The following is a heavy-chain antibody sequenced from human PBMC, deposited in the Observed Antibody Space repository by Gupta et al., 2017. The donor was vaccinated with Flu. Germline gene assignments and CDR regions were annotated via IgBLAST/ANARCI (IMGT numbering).Heavy chain of an antibody. CDR2: INVFGTAI. Sequence: DVQLVESGGGLVQPGESLRLSCEASGFHFSEYEMNWVRQAPGRAPEWISYINVFGTAIYYSDSVRGRFTISRDDAKSSLYLQMNSLIIEDTAVYYCTRDGDSSGWPFDYWGQGSLVTVSS. D-gene: IGHD6-19*01. V-gene: IGHV3-48*03. CDR3: TRDGDSSGWPFDY. CDR1: GFHFSEYE. J-gene: IGHJ4*02.